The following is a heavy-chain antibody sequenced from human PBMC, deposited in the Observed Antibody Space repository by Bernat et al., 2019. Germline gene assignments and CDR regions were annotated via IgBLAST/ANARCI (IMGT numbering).Heavy chain of an antibody. CDR2: IYPGDSET. CDR1: GYIFTNYW. CDR3: ARSYCSGGTCTNNWFDP. Sequence: EVQLVQSGAAVKKPGESLKISCKASGYIFTNYWLGWVRQMPGKGLEWMGIIYPGDSETRYSPSFQGQVTISADKSISNAYLQWSSLKASDTAMYYCARSYCSGGTCTNNWFDPWGQGTLVTVSS. V-gene: IGHV5-51*01. J-gene: IGHJ5*02. D-gene: IGHD2-15*01.